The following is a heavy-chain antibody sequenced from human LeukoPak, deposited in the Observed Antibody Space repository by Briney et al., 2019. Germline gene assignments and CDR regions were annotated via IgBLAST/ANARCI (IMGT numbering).Heavy chain of an antibody. CDR1: GFTFSSYA. D-gene: IGHD6-19*01. CDR2: IYSGGST. Sequence: GGSLRLSCAASGFTFSSYAMSWVRQALGKGLEWVSVIYSGGSTYYADSVKGRFTISRDNSKNTLYLQMNNLRAEDTAVYYCARDLLAVAGMGYWGQGTLVTVSS. J-gene: IGHJ4*02. CDR3: ARDLLAVAGMGY. V-gene: IGHV3-53*01.